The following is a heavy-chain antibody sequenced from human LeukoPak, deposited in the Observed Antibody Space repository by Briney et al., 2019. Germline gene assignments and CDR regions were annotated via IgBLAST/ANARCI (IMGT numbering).Heavy chain of an antibody. D-gene: IGHD2-21*02. Sequence: ASVKVSCKASGYTFTDYYLLWVRQAPGQGLEWMAWINPNTGDPDYARKFQGRVTMARDMSMSSVYMELSGLTSDDTAVYYCATNRVTRPIDYWGQGTLVTVSS. CDR1: GYTFTDYY. J-gene: IGHJ4*02. CDR3: ATNRVTRPIDY. V-gene: IGHV1-2*02. CDR2: INPNTGDP.